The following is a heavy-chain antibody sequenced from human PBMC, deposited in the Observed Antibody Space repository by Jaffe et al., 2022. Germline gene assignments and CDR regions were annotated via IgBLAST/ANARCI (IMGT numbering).Heavy chain of an antibody. V-gene: IGHV3-23*01. J-gene: IGHJ4*02. D-gene: IGHD3-9*01. CDR3: AKDPHPSYYDILTGYWDY. CDR2: ISGSGGST. Sequence: EVQLLESGGGLVQPGGSLRLSCAASGFTFSSYAMSWVRQAPGKGLEWVSAISGSGGSTYYADSVKGRFTISRDNSKNTLYLQMNSLRAEDTAVYYCAKDPHPSYYDILTGYWDYWGQGTLVTVSS. CDR1: GFTFSSYA.